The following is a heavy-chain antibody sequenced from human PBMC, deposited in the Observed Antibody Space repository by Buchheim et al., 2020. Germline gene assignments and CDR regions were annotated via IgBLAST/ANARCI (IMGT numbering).Heavy chain of an antibody. CDR3: ARAFTTVVTRDYFDY. CDR2: VYYSGST. D-gene: IGHD4-23*01. Sequence: QVQLQESGPGLVKPSETLSLTCTVSGGSISPDYWTWIRQPPGKGLEWIGYVYYSGSTYYNPSLKSRVTISVDTSKNQFSLKLSSVTAADTAVYYCARAFTTVVTRDYFDYWGQGTL. CDR1: GGSISPDY. V-gene: IGHV4-59*12. J-gene: IGHJ4*02.